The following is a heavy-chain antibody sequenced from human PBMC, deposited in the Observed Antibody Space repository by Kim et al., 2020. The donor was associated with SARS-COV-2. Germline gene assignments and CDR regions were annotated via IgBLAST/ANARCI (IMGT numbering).Heavy chain of an antibody. D-gene: IGHD6-13*01. CDR3: ARHADSIAAAPGY. J-gene: IGHJ4*02. V-gene: IGHV5-51*01. Sequence: YSPSFQGQVTISADKSISTAYLQWSSLKASDTAMYYCARHADSIAAAPGYWGQGTLVTVSS.